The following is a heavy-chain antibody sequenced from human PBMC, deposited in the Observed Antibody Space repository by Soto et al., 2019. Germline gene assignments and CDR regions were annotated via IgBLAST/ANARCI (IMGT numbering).Heavy chain of an antibody. CDR3: AKMGNYYDSSGYYLGY. CDR1: GFTFSSYA. J-gene: IGHJ4*02. CDR2: ISGSGGST. V-gene: IGHV3-23*01. D-gene: IGHD3-22*01. Sequence: GGSLRLSCAASGFTFSSYAMSWVRQAPGKGLEWVSAISGSGGSTYYADSVKGRFTISRDNSKNTLYLQMNSLRAEDTAVYYCAKMGNYYDSSGYYLGYWGQGTRVTVSS.